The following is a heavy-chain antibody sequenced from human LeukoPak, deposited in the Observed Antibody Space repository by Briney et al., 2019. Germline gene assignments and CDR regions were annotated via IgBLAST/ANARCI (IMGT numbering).Heavy chain of an antibody. Sequence: GGSLRLSCAASGITFNSYTMNWVRQAPGKGLEWVSSISSSSSYIYYAASVKGRFTISRDNAKNSLYLQMNSLRDEDTAVYYCARESGYHGSGFDPWGQGTLVTVSS. CDR2: ISSSSSYI. CDR1: GITFNSYT. CDR3: ARESGYHGSGFDP. V-gene: IGHV3-21*01. D-gene: IGHD3-10*01. J-gene: IGHJ5*02.